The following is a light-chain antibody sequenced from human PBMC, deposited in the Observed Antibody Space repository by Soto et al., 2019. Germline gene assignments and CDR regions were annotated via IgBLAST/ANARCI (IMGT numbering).Light chain of an antibody. CDR3: QQYHNWPPKYT. Sequence: EIVMTQSPASLALSPGDGATLSCRASQTVASNLAWYQQKPGQGPRLLIHGASTRAAGVPARVSGSGSGTDFTLTISSMQSEDFAVYYCQQYHNWPPKYTFGQGTKLQIK. CDR1: QTVASN. CDR2: GAS. J-gene: IGKJ2*01. V-gene: IGKV3-15*01.